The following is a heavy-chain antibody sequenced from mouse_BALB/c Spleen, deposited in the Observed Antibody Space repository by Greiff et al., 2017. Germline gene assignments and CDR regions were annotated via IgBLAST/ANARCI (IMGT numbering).Heavy chain of an antibody. Sequence: DVKPVESGGGLVQPGGSLRLSCATSGFTFTDYYMSWVREPPGKALEWLGFIRNKANGYTTEYSASVKGRFTIYRDNSQSILYLQMNPLRAEDSATYNGAREYRYAMDYWGQGTSVTVSS. CDR2: IRNKANGYTT. D-gene: IGHD2-14*01. V-gene: IGHV7-3*02. CDR1: GFTFTDYY. J-gene: IGHJ4*01. CDR3: AREYRYAMDY.